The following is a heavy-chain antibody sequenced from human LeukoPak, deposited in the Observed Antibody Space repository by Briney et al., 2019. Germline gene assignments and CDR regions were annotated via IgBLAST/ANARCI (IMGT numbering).Heavy chain of an antibody. CDR3: ARVWVVGATAAYDAFDI. V-gene: IGHV3-15*01. J-gene: IGHJ3*02. CDR2: IKSKTDGGTT. Sequence: GGSLRLSCAASGFTFSNAWMSWVRQAPGKGLEWVGRIKSKTDGGTTDYAAPVKGRFTISRDDSKNTLYLQMNSLKTEDTAVYYCARVWVVGATAAYDAFDIWGQGTMVTVSS. CDR1: GFTFSNAW. D-gene: IGHD1-26*01.